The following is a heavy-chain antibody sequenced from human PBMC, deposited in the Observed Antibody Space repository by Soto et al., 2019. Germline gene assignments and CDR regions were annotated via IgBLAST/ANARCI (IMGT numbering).Heavy chain of an antibody. V-gene: IGHV1-69*04. Sequence: ASVKVSCKASGGTFSSYTISWVRQAPGHGLEWMGRIIPILGIANYAQKFQGRVTITADKSTSTAYMELSSLRSEDTAVYYCAIEDYYDRSGYHDDWGQGTLVTVAS. D-gene: IGHD3-22*01. CDR1: GGTFSSYT. J-gene: IGHJ1*01. CDR3: AIEDYYDRSGYHDD. CDR2: IIPILGIA.